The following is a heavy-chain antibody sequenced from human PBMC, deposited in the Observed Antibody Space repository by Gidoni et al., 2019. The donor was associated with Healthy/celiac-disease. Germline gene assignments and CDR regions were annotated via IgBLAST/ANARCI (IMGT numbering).Heavy chain of an antibody. CDR3: ARSTVNNWFDP. D-gene: IGHD4-17*01. V-gene: IGHV3-53*01. CDR1: GFTVSSNY. CDR2: IYSGGST. Sequence: EVQLVESGGGLIQPGGSLSLSCAASGFTVSSNYMSWVRQAPGKGLEWVSVIYSGGSTYYADSVKGRFTISRDNSKNTLYLQMNSLRAEDTAVYYCARSTVNNWFDPWGQGTLVTVSS. J-gene: IGHJ5*02.